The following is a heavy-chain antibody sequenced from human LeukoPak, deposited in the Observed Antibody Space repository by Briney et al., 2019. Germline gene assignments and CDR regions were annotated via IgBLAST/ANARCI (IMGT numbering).Heavy chain of an antibody. CDR3: ARDTSVPLDSSSLHFDY. V-gene: IGHV1-18*01. CDR2: ISAYSGNR. D-gene: IGHD6-6*01. J-gene: IGHJ4*02. CDR1: GYTFTNYG. Sequence: ASVKVSCKASGYTFTNYGITWVRQAPGQGLEWMGWISAYSGNRNYEQKLQGRVTMTTDTSTSTAYMELGSLRSDDTAVYYCARDTSVPLDSSSLHFDYWGQGTLVTVSS.